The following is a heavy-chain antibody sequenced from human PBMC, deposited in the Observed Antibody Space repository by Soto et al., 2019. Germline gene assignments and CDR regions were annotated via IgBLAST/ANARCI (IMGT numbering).Heavy chain of an antibody. D-gene: IGHD3-10*01. Sequence: QVQLVQSGAEVKKPGASVKVSCKASGYTFTSYGISWVRQAPGQGLEWMGWISAYNGNTNYAQKLQGRVTMTTDTSTNTPYMEQRRLRSDDTAVYYCARAHYRPHAAFDNLGQGTMVTVSS. CDR1: GYTFTSYG. J-gene: IGHJ3*02. CDR3: ARAHYRPHAAFDN. CDR2: ISAYNGNT. V-gene: IGHV1-18*01.